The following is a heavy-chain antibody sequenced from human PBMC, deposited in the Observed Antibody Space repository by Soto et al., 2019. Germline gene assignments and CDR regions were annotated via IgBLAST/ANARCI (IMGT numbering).Heavy chain of an antibody. V-gene: IGHV3-33*01. CDR3: ARDYRWGYCSSTSCYDYWYFDL. J-gene: IGHJ2*01. CDR2: IGYDGSNK. Sequence: QVQLVESGGGVVQPGRSLRLSCAASGFTFSSYGMHWVRQAPGKGLEWVAVIGYDGSNKYYADSVKGRFTISRDNSKNTLDLQMNSLRAEDTAVYYCARDYRWGYCSSTSCYDYWYFDLWGRGTLVTVSS. CDR1: GFTFSSYG. D-gene: IGHD2-2*01.